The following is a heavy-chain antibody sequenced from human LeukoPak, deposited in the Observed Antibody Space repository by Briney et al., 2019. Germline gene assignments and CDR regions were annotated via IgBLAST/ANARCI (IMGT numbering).Heavy chain of an antibody. CDR1: GFIFSNYE. D-gene: IGHD6-19*01. Sequence: PGGSLRLSCAASGFIFSNYEMNWVRQAPGKGLEWVSYISSSGSTIYYADSVKGRFTISRDNAKNSLYLQMNSLRAEDTAVYYCAREGSGWYYYYMDVWGKGTTVTISS. J-gene: IGHJ6*03. CDR3: AREGSGWYYYYMDV. CDR2: ISSSGSTI. V-gene: IGHV3-48*03.